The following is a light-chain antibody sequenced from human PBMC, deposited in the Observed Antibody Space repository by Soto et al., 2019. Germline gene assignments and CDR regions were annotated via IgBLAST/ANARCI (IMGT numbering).Light chain of an antibody. Sequence: DIVMTQSPDSLAVSLGERATINCKSSQSILYSSNNKNYLAWYQQKPGQPPKLLIYWASTRESGVPDRLSGSGSGTDFTLTISSLQAEYVAVYYCQQYYSSPYTFGQGTKLEIK. CDR2: WAS. CDR3: QQYYSSPYT. J-gene: IGKJ2*01. V-gene: IGKV4-1*01. CDR1: QSILYSSNNKNY.